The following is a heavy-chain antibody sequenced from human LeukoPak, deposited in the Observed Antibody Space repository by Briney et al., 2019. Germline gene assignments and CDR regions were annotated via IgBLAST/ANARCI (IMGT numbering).Heavy chain of an antibody. V-gene: IGHV3-30*04. CDR2: ISYDGSNK. CDR1: GFTFSSYA. J-gene: IGHJ3*02. D-gene: IGHD3-22*01. CDR3: AREGNYYDSSGYRRVGAFDI. Sequence: GGSLRLSCAASGFTFSSYAMHWVRQAPGKGLEWVAVISYDGSNKYYADSVKGRFTISRDNSKNTLYLQMNSLRAEDTAVYYCAREGNYYDSSGYRRVGAFDIWGQGTMVTVSS.